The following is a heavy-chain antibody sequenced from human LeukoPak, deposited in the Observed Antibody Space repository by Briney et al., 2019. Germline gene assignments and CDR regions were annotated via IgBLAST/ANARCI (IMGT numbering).Heavy chain of an antibody. CDR3: ARLQGITPQPMTEGFDI. CDR2: ISPDGSST. D-gene: IGHD3-16*01. CDR1: GFSFSSSW. J-gene: IGHJ3*02. Sequence: GGSLRLSCAASGFSFSSSWMLWVRQTPGKGLVWLSRISPDGSSTSYADSVKGRFTVSRGIARNTLSLQMNSLRAEDSAVYYCARLQGITPQPMTEGFDIWGQGTMVTVS. V-gene: IGHV3-74*01.